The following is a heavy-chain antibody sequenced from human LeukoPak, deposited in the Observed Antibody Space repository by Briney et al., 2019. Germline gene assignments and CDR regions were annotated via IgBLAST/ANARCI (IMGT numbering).Heavy chain of an antibody. CDR1: GFTFGDYA. J-gene: IGHJ4*02. V-gene: IGHV3-66*01. CDR3: ARERDGYNYFDY. CDR2: IYSGGST. Sequence: PGGSLRLSCTASGFTFGDYAMSWVRQAPGKGLEWVSVIYSGGSTYYADSVKGRFTISRDNSKNTLYLQMNSLRAEDTAVYYCARERDGYNYFDYWGQGTLVTVSS. D-gene: IGHD5-24*01.